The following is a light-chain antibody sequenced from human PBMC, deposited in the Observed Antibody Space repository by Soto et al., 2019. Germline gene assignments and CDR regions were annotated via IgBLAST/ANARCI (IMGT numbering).Light chain of an antibody. Sequence: DIVLTQSPGTLSLSPGERVTLSCRFSQIVTSDYLAWYHQEPGQAPRLLIYGASNRATGIPDRFSGSGSGTDFTLSISRLEPGDFGMYFCHQYGSSPRTFGQGTKV. J-gene: IGKJ1*01. CDR3: HQYGSSPRT. CDR1: QIVTSDY. CDR2: GAS. V-gene: IGKV3-20*01.